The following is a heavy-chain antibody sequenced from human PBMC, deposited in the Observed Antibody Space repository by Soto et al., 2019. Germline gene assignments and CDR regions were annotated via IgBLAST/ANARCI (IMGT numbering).Heavy chain of an antibody. Sequence: GGSLRLSCAASGFKFSNYAMSWVRQAPGKGLEWVSLISATGGGTYYADSVKGRFTISRDNSHNTLYLQVHSLTAEDTAVYYCAKDRRAGGNSAFYFGFWGQGAQVTVSS. D-gene: IGHD3-16*01. V-gene: IGHV3-23*01. CDR3: AKDRRAGGNSAFYFGF. J-gene: IGHJ4*02. CDR2: ISATGGGT. CDR1: GFKFSNYA.